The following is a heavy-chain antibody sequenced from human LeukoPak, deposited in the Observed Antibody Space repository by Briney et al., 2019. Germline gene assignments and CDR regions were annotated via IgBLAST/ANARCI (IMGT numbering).Heavy chain of an antibody. V-gene: IGHV3-74*01. CDR1: GFTFSSYW. Sequence: GGSLRLSCAASGFTFSSYWMHWVRHAPGKGLVWVSRINSDGSSTSYADSVKGRFTISRDNAKNTLYLQMNSLRAEDTAVYYCAREQDDFWSGYSFDYWGQGTLVTVSS. CDR3: AREQDDFWSGYSFDY. J-gene: IGHJ4*02. D-gene: IGHD3-3*01. CDR2: INSDGSST.